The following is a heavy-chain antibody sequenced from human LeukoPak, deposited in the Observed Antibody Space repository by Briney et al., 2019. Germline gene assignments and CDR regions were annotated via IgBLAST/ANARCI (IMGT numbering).Heavy chain of an antibody. Sequence: SETLSLTCTVSGGSISSYYWSWIRQPPGKGLEWIGYIYYSGSTNYNPSLKSRVTISVDTSKNQFSLKLSSVTAADTAVYYCAREGYSGYDSDYFDYWGQGALVTVSS. CDR3: AREGYSGYDSDYFDY. J-gene: IGHJ4*02. CDR2: IYYSGST. CDR1: GGSISSYY. D-gene: IGHD5-12*01. V-gene: IGHV4-59*01.